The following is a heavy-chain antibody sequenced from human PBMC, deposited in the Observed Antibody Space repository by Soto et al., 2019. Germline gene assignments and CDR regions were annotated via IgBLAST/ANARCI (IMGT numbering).Heavy chain of an antibody. CDR1: GGTFSSYA. D-gene: IGHD4-4*01. Sequence: QVQLVQSGAEVKKPGSSVKVSCKASGGTFSSYAISWVRQAPGQGLEWMGGIIPIFGTANYAQKFQGRVTITADEPTSTAYMELSSLRSEDTAVYYCAKGGRVTTLYYYGMDVWGQGTTVTVSS. CDR3: AKGGRVTTLYYYGMDV. J-gene: IGHJ6*02. CDR2: IIPIFGTA. V-gene: IGHV1-69*01.